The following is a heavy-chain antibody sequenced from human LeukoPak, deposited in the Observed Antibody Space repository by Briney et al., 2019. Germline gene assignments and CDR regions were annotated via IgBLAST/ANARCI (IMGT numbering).Heavy chain of an antibody. CDR2: INPDSGGT. J-gene: IGHJ4*02. Sequence: ASVKVSCKASGYTFTGYYMHWVRQAPGQGLEWMGWINPDSGGTNYAQKFQGRVTMTRDTSISTAYMELSRLRSDDTAVYYCARGPYSSSWYYYDSSGYYFHFDYWGQGTLVTVSS. CDR3: ARGPYSSSWYYYDSSGYYFHFDY. V-gene: IGHV1-2*02. D-gene: IGHD3-22*01. CDR1: GYTFTGYY.